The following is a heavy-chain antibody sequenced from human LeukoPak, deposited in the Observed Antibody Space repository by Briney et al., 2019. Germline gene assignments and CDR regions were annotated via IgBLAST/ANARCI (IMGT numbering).Heavy chain of an antibody. CDR3: ARRRQELPPDY. CDR2: IYTSGST. D-gene: IGHD3-10*01. J-gene: IGHJ4*02. V-gene: IGHV4-4*09. Sequence: LETLSLTCTVSGGSISSYYWSWIRQPPGKGLEWIGYIYTSGSTNYNPSLKSRVTISVDTSKNQFSLKLSSVTAADTAVYYCARRRQELPPDYCGQGTLVTVSS. CDR1: GGSISSYY.